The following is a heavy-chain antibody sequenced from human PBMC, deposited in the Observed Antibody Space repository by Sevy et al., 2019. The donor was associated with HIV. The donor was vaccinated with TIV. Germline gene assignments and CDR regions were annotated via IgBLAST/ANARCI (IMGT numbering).Heavy chain of an antibody. D-gene: IGHD3-22*01. CDR2: IIPIFGTA. Sequence: ASVKVSCKASGGTFSSYAISWVRQAPGQGLEWMGGIIPIFGTANYAQKFQGRVTITADESTSTAYMELSSLRSEDTAVYYCARNCYDSSGLDYWGQGTLVTVSS. CDR1: GGTFSSYA. V-gene: IGHV1-69*13. J-gene: IGHJ4*02. CDR3: ARNCYDSSGLDY.